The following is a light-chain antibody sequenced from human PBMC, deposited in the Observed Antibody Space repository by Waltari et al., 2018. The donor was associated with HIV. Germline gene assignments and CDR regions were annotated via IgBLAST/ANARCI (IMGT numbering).Light chain of an antibody. Sequence: MTQSPATLSVSPGESATLSCRASQSISTDLAWFQQKPGQAPRLLLYGASSRATGIPDRFSGGGSGTDFTLTISGLQSEDFAVYYCQQYSHWPRTFGQGTTVDIK. J-gene: IGKJ1*01. CDR1: QSISTD. V-gene: IGKV3-15*01. CDR2: GAS. CDR3: QQYSHWPRT.